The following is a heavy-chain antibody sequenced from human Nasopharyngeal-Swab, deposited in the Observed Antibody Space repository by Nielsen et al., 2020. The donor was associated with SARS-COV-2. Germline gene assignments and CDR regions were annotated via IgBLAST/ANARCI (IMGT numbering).Heavy chain of an antibody. CDR3: ARFSEYSSLTDRDYYGMDV. D-gene: IGHD6-6*01. CDR2: INAGNGNT. J-gene: IGHJ6*02. Sequence: WVRQAPGQRLEWMGWINAGNGNTKYSQKFQGRVTITRDTSASTAYMELSSLRSEDTAVYYCARFSEYSSLTDRDYYGMDVWGQGTTVTVSS. V-gene: IGHV1-3*01.